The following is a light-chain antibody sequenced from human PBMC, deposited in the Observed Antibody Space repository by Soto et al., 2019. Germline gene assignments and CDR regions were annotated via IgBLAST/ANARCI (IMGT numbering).Light chain of an antibody. Sequence: QSVLTQPPSVSAAPGQKVTISCSGSSSNIGNNYVSWYQQLPGTAPKLLIYENNKRPSGIPDRFSGSKSGTSATLGITGLQTGDKADYYCGTWDSSLSAGWVFGGGTKVTVL. CDR1: SSNIGNNY. J-gene: IGLJ3*02. CDR2: ENN. CDR3: GTWDSSLSAGWV. V-gene: IGLV1-51*02.